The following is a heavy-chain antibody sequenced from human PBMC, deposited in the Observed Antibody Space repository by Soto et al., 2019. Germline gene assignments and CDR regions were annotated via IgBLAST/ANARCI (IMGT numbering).Heavy chain of an antibody. J-gene: IGHJ4*02. CDR2: ISWDDDK. V-gene: IGHV2-5*02. Sequence: SGPTLVNPTQTLTLTCTFSGFSLSTSGVNVGWIRQPPGKALEWPALISWDDDKRYSPSLKSRLTITKDTSKNQVLLTMTNMDPVDTATYYCAHSRLVRAPFDYWGQGTLVTVST. CDR1: GFSLSTSGVN. CDR3: AHSRLVRAPFDY. D-gene: IGHD3-9*01.